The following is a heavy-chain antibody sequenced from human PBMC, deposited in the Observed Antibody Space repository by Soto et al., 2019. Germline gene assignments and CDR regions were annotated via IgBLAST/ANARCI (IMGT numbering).Heavy chain of an antibody. CDR2: ISYDGSNK. D-gene: IGHD6-13*01. J-gene: IGHJ6*02. V-gene: IGHV3-30-3*01. Sequence: GGSLRLSCAASGFTFSSYAMHWVRQAPGKGLEWVAVISYDGSNKYYADSVKGRFTISRDNSKNTLYLQMNSLRAEDTAVYYCARDYGELEQQLVVDYYYYGMDVWGQGTTVTVSS. CDR3: ARDYGELEQQLVVDYYYYGMDV. CDR1: GFTFSSYA.